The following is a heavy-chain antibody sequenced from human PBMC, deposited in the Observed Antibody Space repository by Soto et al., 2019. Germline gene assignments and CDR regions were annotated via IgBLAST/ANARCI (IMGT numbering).Heavy chain of an antibody. J-gene: IGHJ1*01. Sequence: SETLSLTCTVSGDSISTRSNYWAWMRQPPGKGLEWIGSIYYTGGTYYNPSLKSRVTLFLDTSKNQFSLNLSSVTAADTAVYYCAREGPPIRAHNPPEYFQHWGQGTPVTVSS. CDR2: IYYTGGT. CDR1: GDSISTRSNY. CDR3: AREGPPIRAHNPPEYFQH. V-gene: IGHV4-39*02.